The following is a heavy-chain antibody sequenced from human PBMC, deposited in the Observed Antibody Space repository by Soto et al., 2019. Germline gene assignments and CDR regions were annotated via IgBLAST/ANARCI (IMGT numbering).Heavy chain of an antibody. CDR1: GFTVSSNY. V-gene: IGHV3-53*05. CDR3: AKDRSVVRGVFDY. J-gene: IGHJ4*02. Sequence: PGGSLRLSCAASGFTVSSNYMSWVRQAPGKGLEWVSVIYSGGSTYYADSVKGRFTISRDNSKNTLYLQMNSLRAEDTAVYYCAKDRSVVRGVFDYWGQGTLVTVSS. D-gene: IGHD3-10*01. CDR2: IYSGGST.